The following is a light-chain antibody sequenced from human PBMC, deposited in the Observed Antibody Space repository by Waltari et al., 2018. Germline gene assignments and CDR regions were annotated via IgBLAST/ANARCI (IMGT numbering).Light chain of an antibody. V-gene: IGKV2-28*01. J-gene: IGKJ1*01. CDR3: MQALQTPWT. CDR2: LGS. CDR1: QSLLHSNGYNY. Sequence: VMTQSPLSLPVTPGEPASISCRSSQSLLHSNGYNYLDWYLQKPGQSPQLLIYLGSNRASGVPDRFSGSGSGTDFTLKISRVEAEDVGVYYCMQALQTPWTFGQGTKVEIK.